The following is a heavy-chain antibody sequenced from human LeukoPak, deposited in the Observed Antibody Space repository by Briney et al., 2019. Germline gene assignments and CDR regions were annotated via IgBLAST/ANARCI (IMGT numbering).Heavy chain of an antibody. CDR3: ARRPGWAGASFDY. J-gene: IGHJ4*02. CDR1: GYTFTTYW. V-gene: IGHV5-51*01. Sequence: GESLKISCKTSGYTFTTYWIGWVRQMPGKGLEWMGIIYPGDSETRYSPSFQGQVIISADKSIRTAYLQWGSLQASDTAIYYCARRPGWAGASFDYWGRGTLVTVSS. D-gene: IGHD6-19*01. CDR2: IYPGDSET.